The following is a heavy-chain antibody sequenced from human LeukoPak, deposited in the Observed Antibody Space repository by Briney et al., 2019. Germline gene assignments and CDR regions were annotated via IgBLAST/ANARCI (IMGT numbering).Heavy chain of an antibody. Sequence: SQTLSLTCAVSGGSISSGGYSWSWIWQPPGKGLEWIGYIYHSGSTYYNPSLKSRVTISVDRSKNQFSLKLSSVTAADTAVYYCARGPYCGGDCYLFDPWGQGTLVTVSS. J-gene: IGHJ5*02. D-gene: IGHD2-21*02. CDR2: IYHSGST. CDR3: ARGPYCGGDCYLFDP. V-gene: IGHV4-30-2*01. CDR1: GGSISSGGYS.